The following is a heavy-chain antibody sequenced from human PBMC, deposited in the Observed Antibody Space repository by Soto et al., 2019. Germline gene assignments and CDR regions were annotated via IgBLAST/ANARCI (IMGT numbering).Heavy chain of an antibody. CDR3: ARGIAVAGFPGAYYFDY. J-gene: IGHJ4*02. D-gene: IGHD6-19*01. Sequence: PGGSLRLSCAASGFTFSSYWMSWVRQAPGKGLEWVANIKQDGSEKYYVDSVKGRFTISRDNAKNSLYLQMDSLRAEDTAVYYCARGIAVAGFPGAYYFDYWGQGTLVTVSS. CDR2: IKQDGSEK. V-gene: IGHV3-7*04. CDR1: GFTFSSYW.